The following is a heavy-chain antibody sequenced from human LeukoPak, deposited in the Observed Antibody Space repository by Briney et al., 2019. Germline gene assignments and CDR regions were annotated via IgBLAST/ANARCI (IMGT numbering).Heavy chain of an antibody. Sequence: SETLSLTCTVSGGSVSSGSYYWSWIRQPPGRGLEWIAYIHYSGSAAYNPSLKSRVTISRDMSTNQFSLKMTSVTAADTAVYFCARDARGAAAADDAFDIWGQGTMVTVSS. V-gene: IGHV4-61*01. J-gene: IGHJ3*02. CDR3: ARDARGAAAADDAFDI. CDR1: GGSVSSGSYY. CDR2: IHYSGSA. D-gene: IGHD6-13*01.